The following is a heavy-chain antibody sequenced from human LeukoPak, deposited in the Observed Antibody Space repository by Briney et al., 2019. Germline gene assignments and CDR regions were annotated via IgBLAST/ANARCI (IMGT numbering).Heavy chain of an antibody. J-gene: IGHJ4*02. CDR2: ISSSGSTK. CDR3: ARENRGFITRPIDY. Sequence: GGSLRLSCAASGFTFSSYEMNWVRQAPGKGREWVSYISSSGSTKYYADSVKGRFTISRDNAKNSLYLQMNSLRADDTAVYYCARENRGFITRPIDYWGQGTLVTVSS. CDR1: GFTFSSYE. V-gene: IGHV3-48*03. D-gene: IGHD3-10*01.